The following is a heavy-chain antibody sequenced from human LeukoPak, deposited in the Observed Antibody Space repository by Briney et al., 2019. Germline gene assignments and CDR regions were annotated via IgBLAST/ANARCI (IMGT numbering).Heavy chain of an antibody. CDR1: GFTFSNYW. V-gene: IGHV3-7*05. CDR3: ARDWGAAGLWDY. CDR2: IKEDGSEK. J-gene: IGHJ4*02. D-gene: IGHD6-13*01. Sequence: GGSLRLSCARSGFTFSNYWMSWVRQAPGKGLEWVADIKEDGSEKDYVDSVKGRFTISRVNAKNSLYLQMNSLRAEDTAIYYCARDWGAAGLWDYWGQGTPVTVSS.